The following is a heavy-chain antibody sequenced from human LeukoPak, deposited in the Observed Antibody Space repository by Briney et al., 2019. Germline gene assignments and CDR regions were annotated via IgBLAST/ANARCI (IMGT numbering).Heavy chain of an antibody. D-gene: IGHD3-10*01. J-gene: IGHJ4*02. V-gene: IGHV4-59*01. Sequence: SETLSLTCIVSGGSISSYFWSWIRQPPGKGLEWIGYIYYSGSTNYNPSLKSRVTISVDTSKNQFSLRLSSVTAADTAVYYCARVVGGSTYYFDYWGQGTLVTVSS. CDR1: GGSISSYF. CDR2: IYYSGST. CDR3: ARVVGGSTYYFDY.